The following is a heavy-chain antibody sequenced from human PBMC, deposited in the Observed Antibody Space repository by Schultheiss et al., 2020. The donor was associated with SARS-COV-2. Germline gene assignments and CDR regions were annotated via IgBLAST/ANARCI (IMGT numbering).Heavy chain of an antibody. CDR3: TTNWGFDY. Sequence: GGSLRLSCEASGFTFSNAWMNWVRQAPGMGLEWVGRIKRTIDGGTTDYAAPVKGRFTISRDDSKNTLYLQMFSLKTEDTAVYYCTTNWGFDYWGQGTRVTVSS. V-gene: IGHV3-15*07. CDR1: GFTFSNAW. J-gene: IGHJ4*02. CDR2: IKRTIDGGTT. D-gene: IGHD7-27*01.